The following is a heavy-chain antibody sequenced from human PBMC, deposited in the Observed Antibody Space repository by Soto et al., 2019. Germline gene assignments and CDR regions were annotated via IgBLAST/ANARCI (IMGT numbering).Heavy chain of an antibody. CDR1: GLIFGNYW. CDR3: ARESSGYSSYFDY. CDR2: INSDGSNT. J-gene: IGHJ4*02. Sequence: ETLSLSCAASGLIFGNYWMHWVRQAPGKGLVWVSRINSDGSNTNYADSVKGRFTISRDNAKNTLYLQMDSLRAEDTAVYYCARESSGYSSYFDYWGQGTLVTVSS. V-gene: IGHV3-74*01. D-gene: IGHD5-12*01.